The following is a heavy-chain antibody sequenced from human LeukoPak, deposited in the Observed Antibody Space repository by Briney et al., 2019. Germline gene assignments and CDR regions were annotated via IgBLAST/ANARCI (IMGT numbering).Heavy chain of an antibody. D-gene: IGHD3-22*01. CDR2: ISGRGGST. J-gene: IGHJ4*02. CDR3: AKSHSSGYYYGIYYFDY. Sequence: GGSLRLSCAASGFTFSSYAMSWVRQAPGKGLEWVSAISGRGGSTYYADSVKGRFTISRDNSKNTLYLQMNSLRAEDTAVYYCAKSHSSGYYYGIYYFDYWGQGTLVTVSS. CDR1: GFTFSSYA. V-gene: IGHV3-23*01.